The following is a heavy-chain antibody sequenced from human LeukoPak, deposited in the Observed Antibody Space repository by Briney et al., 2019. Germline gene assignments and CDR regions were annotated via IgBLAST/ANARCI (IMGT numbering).Heavy chain of an antibody. Sequence: GGSLRLSCAASGFTFSSYWMSWVRQAPGKGLEWVANIKQDGSEKYYVDSVKGRFTISKDNAKNSLYLQMNSLRAEDTAVYYCARRTAMVTLTYYYYMDVWGKGTTVTVSS. J-gene: IGHJ6*03. V-gene: IGHV3-7*01. D-gene: IGHD5-18*01. CDR2: IKQDGSEK. CDR3: ARRTAMVTLTYYYYMDV. CDR1: GFTFSSYW.